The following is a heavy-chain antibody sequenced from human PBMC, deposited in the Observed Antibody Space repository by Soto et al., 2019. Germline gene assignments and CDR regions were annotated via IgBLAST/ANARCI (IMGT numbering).Heavy chain of an antibody. Sequence: PGGSLRLSCAASGFTFSSYGMHWVRQAPGKGLEWVAVIWYDGSNKYYADSVKGRFTISRDNSKNTLYLQMNSLRAEDTAVYYCARSFPIAGRPPTDYWGQGTRVTVSS. CDR1: GFTFSSYG. CDR2: IWYDGSNK. CDR3: ARSFPIAGRPPTDY. D-gene: IGHD6-13*01. V-gene: IGHV3-33*01. J-gene: IGHJ4*02.